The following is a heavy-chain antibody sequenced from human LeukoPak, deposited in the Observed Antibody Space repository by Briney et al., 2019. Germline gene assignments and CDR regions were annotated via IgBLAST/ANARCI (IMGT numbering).Heavy chain of an antibody. V-gene: IGHV3-21*01. CDR2: ITKSSSYI. D-gene: IGHD6-13*01. Sequence: GGSLRLSCAASGFTFNSYSMTWVRQAPGKGLEWVSAITKSSSYIYYVDSVKGRFTISRDNAKNSLFLQMNSLSAEDTAVYYCARVGDRTAATGAFDCWGQGTLVTVSS. CDR3: ARVGDRTAATGAFDC. CDR1: GFTFNSYS. J-gene: IGHJ4*02.